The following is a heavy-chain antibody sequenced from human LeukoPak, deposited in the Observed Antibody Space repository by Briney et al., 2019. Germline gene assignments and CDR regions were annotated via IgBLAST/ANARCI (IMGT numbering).Heavy chain of an antibody. CDR1: GFTFSSYA. CDR3: ARDRDSGWALAY. Sequence: GGSLRLSCAASGFTFSSYAMHWVRQAPGKGLEWVAVISYDGSNKYYADSVKGRFTISRDNSKNTLYLQMNSLRAEDTAVFYCARDRDSGWALAYWGQGTLVTVSS. CDR2: ISYDGSNK. V-gene: IGHV3-30-3*01. D-gene: IGHD6-19*01. J-gene: IGHJ4*02.